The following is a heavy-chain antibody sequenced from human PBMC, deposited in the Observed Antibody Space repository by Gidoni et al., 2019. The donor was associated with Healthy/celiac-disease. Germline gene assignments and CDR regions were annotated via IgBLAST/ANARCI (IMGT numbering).Heavy chain of an antibody. V-gene: IGHV1-69*06. CDR3: ASGSYYIRSYYYYGMDV. J-gene: IGHJ6*02. D-gene: IGHD3-10*01. Sequence: QVQLVQSGAEVKKPGSSVKVSCTASGGTFSSYAISWVRQAPGQGLEWMGGIIPIFGTANYAQKFQGRVTITADKSTSTAYMELSSLRSEDTAVYYCASGSYYIRSYYYYGMDVWGQGTTVTVSS. CDR1: GGTFSSYA. CDR2: IIPIFGTA.